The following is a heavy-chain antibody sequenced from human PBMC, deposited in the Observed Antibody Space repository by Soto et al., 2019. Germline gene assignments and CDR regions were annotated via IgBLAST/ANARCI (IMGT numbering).Heavy chain of an antibody. J-gene: IGHJ3*02. CDR3: ARGDYYDSSGPFSDAFDI. V-gene: IGHV3-7*04. Sequence: PGGSLRLSCAASGFTFSTYWMIWVRQAPGKGLEWVANIKPDGSQKWYVDSVKGRFTISRDNAKKSLYLQMNSLRAEDTAVYYCARGDYYDSSGPFSDAFDIWGQGTMVTVSS. CDR2: IKPDGSQK. CDR1: GFTFSTYW. D-gene: IGHD3-22*01.